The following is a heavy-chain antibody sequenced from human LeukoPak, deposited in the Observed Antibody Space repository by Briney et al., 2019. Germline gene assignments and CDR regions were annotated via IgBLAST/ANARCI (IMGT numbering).Heavy chain of an antibody. Sequence: PGGSLRLSCAASGFTFSSYEMNWVRQAPGKGLEWVSYISESGDTMYYADSVKGRFTISRDNAKNSLYLQMNSLRAEDTAPYYCARRDSGWRFQYWGQGTLVTVSS. CDR3: ARRDSGWRFQY. V-gene: IGHV3-48*03. CDR1: GFTFSSYE. D-gene: IGHD6-19*01. CDR2: ISESGDTM. J-gene: IGHJ1*01.